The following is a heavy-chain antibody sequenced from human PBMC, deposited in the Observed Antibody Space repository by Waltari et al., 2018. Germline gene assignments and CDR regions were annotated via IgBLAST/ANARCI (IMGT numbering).Heavy chain of an antibody. CDR2: ISYDGSNR. J-gene: IGHJ4*02. V-gene: IGHV3-30-3*01. Sequence: QVQVVESGGGVVQPGRSLRLSCAASVFSFSDYTMNWIRHPPGKGLEWVAYISYDGSNRYYAESVKGRFTISRDNSKNTLFLQMDSLRTEDTALYYCARISTWRATISPFDYWGQGTQVTVSS. CDR1: VFSFSDYT. CDR3: ARISTWRATISPFDY. D-gene: IGHD3-3*01.